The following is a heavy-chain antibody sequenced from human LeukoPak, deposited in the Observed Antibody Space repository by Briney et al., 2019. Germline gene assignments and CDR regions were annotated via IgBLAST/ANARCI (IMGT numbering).Heavy chain of an antibody. D-gene: IGHD2-15*01. Sequence: GGSPRLSCAAAGFSFSNYAMSWVRQAPGKGLEWVSSISGTGGTTYSADSVKGRFTISRDNSKNTVSLQMNSVRAEDTAVYYCAKEGYIYPLNYFDSWGQGNLVTVSS. CDR3: AKEGYIYPLNYFDS. CDR1: GFSFSNYA. J-gene: IGHJ4*02. V-gene: IGHV3-23*01. CDR2: ISGTGGTT.